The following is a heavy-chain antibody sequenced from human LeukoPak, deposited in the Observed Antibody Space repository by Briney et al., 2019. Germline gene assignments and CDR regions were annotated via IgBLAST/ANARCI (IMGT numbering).Heavy chain of an antibody. Sequence: ASVKVSCKPSGYTFTGYYLHWVRQAPGQGLEWMGWINPNSGGTNSAQKFQGRVTMTRDTSISTAYMELSSLRSDDTAVYYCARVVEGPGSYSPHFDYWGQGTLVTVSS. D-gene: IGHD3-10*01. J-gene: IGHJ4*02. CDR1: GYTFTGYY. CDR3: ARVVEGPGSYSPHFDY. CDR2: INPNSGGT. V-gene: IGHV1-2*02.